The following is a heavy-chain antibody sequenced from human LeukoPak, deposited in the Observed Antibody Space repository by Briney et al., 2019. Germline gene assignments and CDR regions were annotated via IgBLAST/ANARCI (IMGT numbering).Heavy chain of an antibody. CDR3: ATVRIGELLYNWFDP. J-gene: IGHJ5*02. V-gene: IGHV1-24*01. CDR2: FDPEDGET. D-gene: IGHD3-10*01. Sequence: GASVKVSCKVSGYTLTELSMHWVRQAPGKGLEWMGGFDPEDGETIYAQKFQGRVTMTEDTSTDTANMELSSLRSEDTAVYYCATVRIGELLYNWFDPWGQGTLVTVSS. CDR1: GYTLTELS.